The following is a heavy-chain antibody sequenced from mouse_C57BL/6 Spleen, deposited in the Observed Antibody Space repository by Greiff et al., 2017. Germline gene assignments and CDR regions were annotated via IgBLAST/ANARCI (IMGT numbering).Heavy chain of an antibody. V-gene: IGHV1-15*01. CDR1: GYTFTDYE. J-gene: IGHJ3*01. CDR3: TGLGRFAY. Sequence: QVQLQQSGAELVRPGASVTLSCKASGYTFTDYEMHWVKQTPVHGLEWIGAIDPATGGTAYNQKFKGKAILTADKSSSTAYMELRSLTSEDYAVYYCTGLGRFAYWGQGTLVTVSA. CDR2: IDPATGGT. D-gene: IGHD4-1*01.